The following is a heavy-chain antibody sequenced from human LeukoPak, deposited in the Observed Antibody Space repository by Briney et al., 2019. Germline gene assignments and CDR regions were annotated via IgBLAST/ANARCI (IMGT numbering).Heavy chain of an antibody. D-gene: IGHD2-15*01. CDR2: IYYSGSN. V-gene: IGHV4-31*03. CDR3: AREDFSGGACTNFDY. CDR1: GGSISSGGYY. J-gene: IGHJ4*02. Sequence: SDTLSLTCTVSGGSISSGGYYWSWIPQPPGKGLEWFGYIYYSGSNYYTPCLKGRVTMSGDTSKNPFSLNLTSVSAADTAIYYCAREDFSGGACTNFDYWGQGTLVTVSS.